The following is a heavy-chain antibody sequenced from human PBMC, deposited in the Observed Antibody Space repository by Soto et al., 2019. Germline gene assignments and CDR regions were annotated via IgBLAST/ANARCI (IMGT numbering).Heavy chain of an antibody. D-gene: IGHD2-15*01. CDR2: IHYTGST. CDR1: GGSIISHY. Sequence: QVQLQESGPGLVKPSETLFLTCSVSGGSIISHYWSWIRQPPGKGLEWIGYIHYTGSTDYNPSLKSRLTISVDTSKNQFSLKLSSVTAADTAVYYCARGGWSLDYWGQGTLVTVSS. J-gene: IGHJ4*02. CDR3: ARGGWSLDY. V-gene: IGHV4-59*11.